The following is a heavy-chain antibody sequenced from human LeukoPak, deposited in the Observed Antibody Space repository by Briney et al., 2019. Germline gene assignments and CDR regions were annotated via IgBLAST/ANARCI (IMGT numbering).Heavy chain of an antibody. CDR2: IYYSGST. J-gene: IGHJ4*02. CDR1: GDSISSYY. V-gene: IGHV4-59*01. Sequence: SETLSLTCTVSGDSISSYYWSWIRQPPGKGLEWIGYIYYSGSTNYNPSLKSRVTISVDTSKNQFSLKLSSVTAADTAVYYCARDGGEMATMLDYWGQGTLVTVSS. CDR3: ARDGGEMATMLDY. D-gene: IGHD5-24*01.